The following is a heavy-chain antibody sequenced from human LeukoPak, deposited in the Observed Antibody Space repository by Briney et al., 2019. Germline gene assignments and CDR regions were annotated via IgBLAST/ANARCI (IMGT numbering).Heavy chain of an antibody. V-gene: IGHV1-69*13. Sequence: PVKVSCKASRGTFTSYAISWVRQAPGHGLEWRGGIIPIFGTANYAQKFQGRVRITADESTNTAYLEVSGLRSEDTAVYCCARVVLGRRYYYYGRDVWPKGTRV. CDR3: ARVVLGRRYYYYGRDV. J-gene: IGHJ6*04. D-gene: IGHD1-1*01. CDR1: RGTFTSYA. CDR2: IIPIFGTA.